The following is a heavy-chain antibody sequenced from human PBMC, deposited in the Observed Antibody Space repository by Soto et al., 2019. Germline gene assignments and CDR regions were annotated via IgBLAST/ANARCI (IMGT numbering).Heavy chain of an antibody. CDR3: ARRYGDASDY. Sequence: PSETLSLTCTVSGGSMTSYYWSWIRQPPGKGLEWIGFIYYTGNTKYNASLKSRVTISVDTSKNQFSLKLSSVTAADTAVYYCARRYGDASDYWGQGTLVTVSS. CDR2: IYYTGNT. J-gene: IGHJ4*02. V-gene: IGHV4-59*08. CDR1: GGSMTSYY. D-gene: IGHD4-17*01.